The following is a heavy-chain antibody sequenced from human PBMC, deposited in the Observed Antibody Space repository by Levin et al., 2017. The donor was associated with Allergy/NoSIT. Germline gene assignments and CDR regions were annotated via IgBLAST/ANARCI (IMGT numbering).Heavy chain of an antibody. D-gene: IGHD2-15*01. V-gene: IGHV4-59*01. CDR1: GDSMNNFY. CDR2: IHYDGKT. Sequence: SETLSLTCTVSGDSMNNFYWSWIRQPPGRGLEWVGYIHYDGKTNYNPSLKSRITISLDTSKNEFSLKLRSVTAADTAVYYCAREYGGNWYFDLWGRGTLVTVSS. CDR3: AREYGGNWYFDL. J-gene: IGHJ2*01.